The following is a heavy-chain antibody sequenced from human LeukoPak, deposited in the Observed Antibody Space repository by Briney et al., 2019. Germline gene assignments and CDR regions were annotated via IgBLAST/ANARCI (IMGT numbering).Heavy chain of an antibody. V-gene: IGHV1-8*01. J-gene: IGHJ6*04. CDR2: MNPNSGNT. Sequence: ASVKVSCKASGYTFTSYDINWVRQATGQGLEWMGWMNPNSGNTGYAQKFQGRVTMTTDTSTSTAYMELRSLRSDDTAVYYCARDVGAMDVWGKGTTVTVSS. D-gene: IGHD1-26*01. CDR1: GYTFTSYD. CDR3: ARDVGAMDV.